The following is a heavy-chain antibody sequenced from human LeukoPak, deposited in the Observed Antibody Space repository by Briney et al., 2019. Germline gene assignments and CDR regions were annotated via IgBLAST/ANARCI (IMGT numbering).Heavy chain of an antibody. Sequence: QSSETLSLTCTVSGDSFSSVTVYWAWIRQPPGKGLEWIASGDYSGGTYYNPSLESRVAISADMSKNQFSLRLTSVTGADTAVYYCAGERGEEYSSGWYKRNYFDNWGQGIRVTVSS. CDR3: AGERGEEYSSGWYKRNYFDN. J-gene: IGHJ4*02. CDR1: GDSFSSVTVY. V-gene: IGHV4-39*07. D-gene: IGHD6-19*01. CDR2: GDYSGGT.